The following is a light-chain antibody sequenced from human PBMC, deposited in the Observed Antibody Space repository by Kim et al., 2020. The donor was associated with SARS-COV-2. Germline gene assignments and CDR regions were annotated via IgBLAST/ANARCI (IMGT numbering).Light chain of an antibody. J-gene: IGLJ2*01. CDR2: LEKSGSY. Sequence: SVKLTCTLSSGHSTYVIAWHQQQPGKAPRYLMKLEKSGSYNKGSGIPDRFSGSSSGADRYLTISSLQSEDEADYFCQTWDSNTVVFGGGTKVTVL. CDR3: QTWDSNTVV. CDR1: SGHSTYV. V-gene: IGLV4-60*03.